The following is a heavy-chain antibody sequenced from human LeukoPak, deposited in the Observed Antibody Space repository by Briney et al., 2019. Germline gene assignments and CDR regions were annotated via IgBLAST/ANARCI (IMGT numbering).Heavy chain of an antibody. CDR3: ARGLYYGSGSFDAFDI. J-gene: IGHJ3*02. CDR2: MNPNSGNT. D-gene: IGHD3-10*01. Sequence: ASVKVSCKASGYTFTSYDINWVRQATGQGLEWMGWMNPNSGNTGYAQKFQGRVTMTRNTSISTAYMELSSLRSEDTAVYYCARGLYYGSGSFDAFDIWGQGTMVTVSS. CDR1: GYTFTSYD. V-gene: IGHV1-8*01.